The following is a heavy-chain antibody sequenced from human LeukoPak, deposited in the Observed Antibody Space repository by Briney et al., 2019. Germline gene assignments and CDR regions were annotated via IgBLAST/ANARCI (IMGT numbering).Heavy chain of an antibody. D-gene: IGHD1-1*01. V-gene: IGHV3-7*05. J-gene: IGHJ4*02. CDR3: ARGHWKLDY. CDR2: ISPDGSEK. Sequence: GSLRLSCAASGFGFSTFWMSWVRQTPGRGLEWVAYISPDGSEKDSLDSVRGRFTISRDNAKNSLCLQMNSLRAEDTAVYYCARGHWKLDYWGQGTLVTVSS. CDR1: GFGFSTFW.